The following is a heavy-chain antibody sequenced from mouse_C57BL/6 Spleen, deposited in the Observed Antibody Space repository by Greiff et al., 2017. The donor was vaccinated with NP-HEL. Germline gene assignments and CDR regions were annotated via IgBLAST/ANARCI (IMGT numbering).Heavy chain of an antibody. CDR3: AREDYYGSSSPWFAY. D-gene: IGHD1-1*01. CDR2: IDPSDSYT. Sequence: QVQLQQPGAELVRPGTSVKLSCKASGYTFTSYWMHWVKQRPGQGLEWIGVIDPSDSYTNYNQKFKGKATLTVDTSSSTAYMQLSSLTSEDSAVYYCAREDYYGSSSPWFAYWGQGTLVTVSA. J-gene: IGHJ3*01. V-gene: IGHV1-59*01. CDR1: GYTFTSYW.